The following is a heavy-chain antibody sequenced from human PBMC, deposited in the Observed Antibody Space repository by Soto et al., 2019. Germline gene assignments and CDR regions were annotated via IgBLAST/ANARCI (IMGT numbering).Heavy chain of an antibody. J-gene: IGHJ5*02. D-gene: IGHD3-10*01. Sequence: PSETLSLTCTVSGGSISTYYWSWIRQPPGKGLEWIGYIYYSGITNYNPSLKSRVTISVDTSKSQFSLKLSSVTAADTAVYYCARDRPYYYGSGSYPSWFDPWGQGTLVTVS. CDR2: IYYSGIT. CDR3: ARDRPYYYGSGSYPSWFDP. CDR1: GGSISTYY. V-gene: IGHV4-59*01.